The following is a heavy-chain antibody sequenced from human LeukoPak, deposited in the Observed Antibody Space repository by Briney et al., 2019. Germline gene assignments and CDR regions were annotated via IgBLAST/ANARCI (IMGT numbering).Heavy chain of an antibody. Sequence: SETLSLTCTVSSGSFRTYYWSWIRQPPGKGLEWIGYIYYSGSTNYNPSLKSRVTISVDTSKNQFSLKLSSVIAADTAVYYCARTTEGYCSSASCFGFSYSYYMDVWGKGITVTISS. J-gene: IGHJ6*03. V-gene: IGHV4-59*01. D-gene: IGHD2-2*01. CDR3: ARTTEGYCSSASCFGFSYSYYMDV. CDR2: IYYSGST. CDR1: SGSFRTYY.